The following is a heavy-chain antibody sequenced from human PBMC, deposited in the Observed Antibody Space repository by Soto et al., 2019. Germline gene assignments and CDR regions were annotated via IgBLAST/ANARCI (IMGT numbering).Heavy chain of an antibody. CDR2: IIPIFGTA. J-gene: IGHJ5*02. V-gene: IGHV1-69*13. Sequence: SVKVSCKASGGTFSSYAISWVRQAPGQGLEWMGGIIPIFGTANYAQKFQGRVTITADESTSTAYMELSSLRSGDTAVYYCARXEKRVGRDGYNPNWFDPWGQGTLVTVSS. CDR1: GGTFSSYA. CDR3: ARXEKRVGRDGYNPNWFDP. D-gene: IGHD5-12*01.